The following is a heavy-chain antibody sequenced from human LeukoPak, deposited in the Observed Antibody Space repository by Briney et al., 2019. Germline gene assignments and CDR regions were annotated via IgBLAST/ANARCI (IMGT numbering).Heavy chain of an antibody. J-gene: IGHJ5*02. V-gene: IGHV3-66*02. CDR3: VREEGPRFDP. Sequence: GGSLRLSCAASGFTVSSNYMSWVRQAPGKGLEWVSVIYSGGSTYYADSVKGRFTISSGNSKNTLYLQMNSLRAEDKAVYYCVREEGPRFDPWGQGTLVTVSS. CDR1: GFTVSSNY. CDR2: IYSGGST.